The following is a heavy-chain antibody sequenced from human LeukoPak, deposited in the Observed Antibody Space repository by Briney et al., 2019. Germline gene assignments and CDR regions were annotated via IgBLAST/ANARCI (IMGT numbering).Heavy chain of an antibody. CDR1: GFTFSSHV. CDR2: ISSSGSTT. CDR3: AKVPSEIPA. J-gene: IGHJ5*02. D-gene: IGHD2-2*02. V-gene: IGHV3-23*01. Sequence: PGGALRLSCAASGFTFSSHVMSCVRQAPGKGLGWVSSISSSGSTTYYVDPVKGRFTISRDNSKNTLYLQMDTLRAEDTAVYYCAKVPSEIPAWGQGTLVTVSS.